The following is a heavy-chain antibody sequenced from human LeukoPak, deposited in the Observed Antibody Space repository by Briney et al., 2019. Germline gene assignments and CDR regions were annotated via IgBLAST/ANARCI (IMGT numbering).Heavy chain of an antibody. Sequence: GGCLRLSCAASGFTFDDYAMHSVRQAPGKGLEWVSGISWNSGSIGYADSVKGRFTISRDNAKNSLYLQINSLRAEDTALYYCAKDYYGSGSYQSRASYYYYYYGMDVWGQGTTVTVSS. V-gene: IGHV3-9*01. CDR1: GFTFDDYA. CDR2: ISWNSGSI. J-gene: IGHJ6*02. D-gene: IGHD3-10*01. CDR3: AKDYYGSGSYQSRASYYYYYYGMDV.